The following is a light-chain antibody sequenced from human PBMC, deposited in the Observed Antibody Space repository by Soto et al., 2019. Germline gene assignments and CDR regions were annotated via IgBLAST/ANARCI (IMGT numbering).Light chain of an antibody. J-gene: IGLJ3*02. Sequence: QSALTQPASVSGSPGQSITISCTGTSSDVGGYNFVSWYQQHPGNAPKLIIHEVLNRPSGVSSRFSGSKSGNTASLTISGLHAEDEAVYYCSSHSASIHWVFGGGTQLTVL. V-gene: IGLV2-14*03. CDR3: SSHSASIHWV. CDR1: SSDVGGYNF. CDR2: EVL.